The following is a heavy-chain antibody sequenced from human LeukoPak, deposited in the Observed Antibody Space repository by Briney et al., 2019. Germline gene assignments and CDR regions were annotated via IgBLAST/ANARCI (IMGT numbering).Heavy chain of an antibody. J-gene: IGHJ6*03. CDR3: ARDGGTNWNADYMDV. CDR2: ISSSGSTV. Sequence: GGSLRLSCAVSGLTFSSYAMSWVRQAPGKGLEWVSYISSSGSTVYYADSVKGRFTISRDNARNSLYLQMNSLRAEDTAVYYCARDGGTNWNADYMDVWGKGTTVTISS. V-gene: IGHV3-48*03. CDR1: GLTFSSYA. D-gene: IGHD1-1*01.